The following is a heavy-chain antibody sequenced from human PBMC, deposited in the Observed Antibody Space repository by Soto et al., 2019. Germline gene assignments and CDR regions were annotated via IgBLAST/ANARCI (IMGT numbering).Heavy chain of an antibody. CDR2: ISAYNGNT. D-gene: IGHD3-9*01. CDR1: GYTFTSYG. V-gene: IGHV1-18*01. J-gene: IGHJ4*02. CDR3: ARAYYDILTGLTLFDY. Sequence: ASVKVSCKASGYTFTSYGISWVRQAPGQGLEWMGWISAYNGNTNYAQKHQGRVTMTTDTSTSTAYMELRSLRSDDTAVYYCARAYYDILTGLTLFDYWGQGTLVTVSS.